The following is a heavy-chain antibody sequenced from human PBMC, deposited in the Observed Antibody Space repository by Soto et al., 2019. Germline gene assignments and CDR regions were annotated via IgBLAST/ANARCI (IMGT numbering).Heavy chain of an antibody. V-gene: IGHV3-48*02. Sequence: PGGSLRLSCAASGFTFSSYSMNWVRQAPGKGLEWVSYISSSSSTIYYADSVKGRFTISRDNAKNSLYLQMNSLRDEDTAVYYCARPEYCSSSYGMDVWGQGTTVTVSS. CDR2: ISSSSSTI. J-gene: IGHJ6*02. CDR1: GFTFSSYS. D-gene: IGHD6-6*01. CDR3: ARPEYCSSSYGMDV.